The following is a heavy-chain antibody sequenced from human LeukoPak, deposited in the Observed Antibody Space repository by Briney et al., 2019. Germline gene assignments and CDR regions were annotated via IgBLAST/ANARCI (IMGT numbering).Heavy chain of an antibody. CDR2: IRYDGSNK. CDR3: ANINYGDYVAGSV. V-gene: IGHV3-30*02. D-gene: IGHD4-17*01. J-gene: IGHJ4*02. Sequence: GGSLRLSCAASGFTFSSYGMHWVRQAPGKGLEWVAFIRYDGSNKYYADSVKGRFTISRDNSKNTLYLQMNSLRAEDTAVYYCANINYGDYVAGSVWGQGTLVTVSS. CDR1: GFTFSSYG.